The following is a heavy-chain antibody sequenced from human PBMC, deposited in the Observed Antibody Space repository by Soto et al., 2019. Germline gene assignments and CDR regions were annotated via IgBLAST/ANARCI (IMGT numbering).Heavy chain of an antibody. CDR3: ARDLGLGLTPPNVIIGTSDLFPNWFDP. CDR2: IIPIFGTA. D-gene: IGHD7-27*01. J-gene: IGHJ5*02. Sequence: QVQLVQSGAEVKKPGSSVKVSCKASGGTFSSYAISWVRQAPGQGLEWMGGIIPIFGTANYAQKFQGRVTITADESTSTAYMELSSLRSEDTAVYYCARDLGLGLTPPNVIIGTSDLFPNWFDPWGQGTRVTVSS. CDR1: GGTFSSYA. V-gene: IGHV1-69*12.